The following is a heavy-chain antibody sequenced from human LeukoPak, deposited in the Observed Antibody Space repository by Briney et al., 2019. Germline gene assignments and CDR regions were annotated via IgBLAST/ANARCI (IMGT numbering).Heavy chain of an antibody. Sequence: ASVKVSCKASGYTFTAYYMHWVRQAPGQGLDWMGWINPNSGGTNYAQKFQGRVTMTRDTSISTAYMELSRVRSDDTAVYYCARLNDCGDYWALDYWGQGTLVTVSS. J-gene: IGHJ4*02. CDR1: GYTFTAYY. V-gene: IGHV1-2*02. CDR3: ARLNDCGDYWALDY. CDR2: INPNSGGT. D-gene: IGHD4-17*01.